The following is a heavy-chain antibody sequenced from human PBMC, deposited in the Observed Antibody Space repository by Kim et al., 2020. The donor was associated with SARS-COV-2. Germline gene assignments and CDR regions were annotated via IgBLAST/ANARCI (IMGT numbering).Heavy chain of an antibody. Sequence: GESLKISCKGSGYSFTSYWISWVRQMPGKGLEWMGRIDPSDSYTNYSPSFQGHVTISADKSISTAYLQWSSLKASDTAMYYCARLNSLDYDFWSGYYPMHYYYGMDVWGQGTTVTVSS. V-gene: IGHV5-10-1*01. CDR3: ARLNSLDYDFWSGYYPMHYYYGMDV. CDR1: GYSFTSYW. D-gene: IGHD3-3*01. CDR2: IDPSDSYT. J-gene: IGHJ6*02.